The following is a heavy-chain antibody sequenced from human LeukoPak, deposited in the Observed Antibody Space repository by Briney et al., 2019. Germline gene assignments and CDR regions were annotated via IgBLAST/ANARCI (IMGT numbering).Heavy chain of an antibody. Sequence: SETLSLTCTVSGGSIGNYYWSWIRQHPGKGLEWIGYIYYSGSTYYNPSLKSRVTISVDTSKRHFSLKLSSVTAADTAVYYCARHLARATTGDYFDHWGQGSLATVSS. D-gene: IGHD4-17*01. CDR3: ARHLARATTGDYFDH. J-gene: IGHJ4*02. V-gene: IGHV4-59*06. CDR1: GGSIGNYY. CDR2: IYYSGST.